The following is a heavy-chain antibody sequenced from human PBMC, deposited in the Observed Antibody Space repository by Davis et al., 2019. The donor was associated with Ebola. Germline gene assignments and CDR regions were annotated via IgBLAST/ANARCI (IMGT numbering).Heavy chain of an antibody. CDR1: GGSISSGGYS. J-gene: IGHJ4*02. CDR2: IYHSGST. D-gene: IGHD5-12*01. Sequence: SQTLSLTCAVSGGSISSGGYSWSWIRQPPGKGLEWIGYIYHSGSTYYNPSLKSRVTISVDRSKNQFSLKLSSVTAADTAVYYCARDGNNGYSELAYFDYWGQGTLVTVSS. V-gene: IGHV4-30-2*01. CDR3: ARDGNNGYSELAYFDY.